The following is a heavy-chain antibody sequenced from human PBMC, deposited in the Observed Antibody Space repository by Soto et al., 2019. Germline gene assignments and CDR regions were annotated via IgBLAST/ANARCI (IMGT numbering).Heavy chain of an antibody. Sequence: QIQLVQSGSEVRMPGASVKVSCKASGYIFTTYSITWVRQAPGQGLEWMGWVSASNGKTNYAQKFEDRVTMTTDTSTTTASMELRSLRSDDTAVYYCAREAFGGQASGFDPWGQGTLVTVSS. CDR1: GYIFTTYS. V-gene: IGHV1-18*01. J-gene: IGHJ5*02. CDR2: VSASNGKT. CDR3: AREAFGGQASGFDP. D-gene: IGHD2-2*01.